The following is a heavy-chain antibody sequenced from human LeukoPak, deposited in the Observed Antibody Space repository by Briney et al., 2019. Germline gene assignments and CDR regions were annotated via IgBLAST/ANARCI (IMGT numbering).Heavy chain of an antibody. J-gene: IGHJ4*02. Sequence: GGSLRLSCEASGFTFDDYGIHWVRQAPGKGLEWVSTISWNSASVGYVDSVKGRFTISRDNAKKTLYLQMNSLRPEDTALYYCAKDYGYSSSWYDYWGQGTLVTVSS. CDR1: GFTFDDYG. CDR2: ISWNSASV. V-gene: IGHV3-9*01. CDR3: AKDYGYSSSWYDY. D-gene: IGHD6-13*01.